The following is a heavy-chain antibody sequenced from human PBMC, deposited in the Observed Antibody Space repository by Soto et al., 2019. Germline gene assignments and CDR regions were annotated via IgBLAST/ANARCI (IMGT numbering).Heavy chain of an antibody. D-gene: IGHD3-9*01. J-gene: IGHJ6*02. CDR1: GYTFTSYG. CDR2: ISAYNGNT. Sequence: QVQLVQSGAEVKKPGASVKVSCKASGYTFTSYGISWVRQAPGQGLEWMGWISAYNGNTNYAQKLQGKVTMTTDTTTSTVYVEMRRLRSDAAPVSYCARDCNYYILTGYFPPHDDYDYGRYVWGHGTTVPVAS. V-gene: IGHV1-18*04. CDR3: ARDCNYYILTGYFPPHDDYDYGRYV.